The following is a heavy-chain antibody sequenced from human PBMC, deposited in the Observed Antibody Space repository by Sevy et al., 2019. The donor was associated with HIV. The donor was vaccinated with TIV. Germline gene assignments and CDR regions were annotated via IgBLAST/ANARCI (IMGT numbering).Heavy chain of an antibody. CDR1: GFNVSSNY. V-gene: IGHV3-53*01. D-gene: IGHD3-22*01. J-gene: IGHJ4*02. CDR3: ARGDSSGYFDY. CDR2: IDSGGST. Sequence: GGSLRLSCAAPGFNVSSNYTTWVRQAPGKGLEGVSVIDSGGSTYYADSVKGRFTVSRDNPRNTLYLQMNSLRVEDTAVYYCARGDSSGYFDYWGQGTLVTVSS.